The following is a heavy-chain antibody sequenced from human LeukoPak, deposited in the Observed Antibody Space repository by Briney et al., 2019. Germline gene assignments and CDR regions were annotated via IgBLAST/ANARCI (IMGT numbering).Heavy chain of an antibody. V-gene: IGHV1-8*01. CDR1: GYPLTTYE. J-gene: IGHJ5*02. CDR2: VHPNSGNT. Sequence: ASVKVSCKTSGYPLTTYEINWVRQAAGQGLEWMGWVHPNSGNTAYAQKFQGRVTMTRDTSISTAYMELGGLRSDDTAVYFCARGPRNDPWGQGTLVTVSS. D-gene: IGHD1-14*01. CDR3: ARGPRNDP.